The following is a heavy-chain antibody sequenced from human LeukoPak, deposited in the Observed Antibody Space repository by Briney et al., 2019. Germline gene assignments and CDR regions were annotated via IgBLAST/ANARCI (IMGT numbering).Heavy chain of an antibody. CDR1: GFTFSSYW. J-gene: IGHJ4*02. CDR2: INSDGSST. D-gene: IGHD4-17*01. Sequence: GGSLRLSCAASGFTFSSYWMHWVHQAPGKGLVWVSRINSDGSSTSYADSVKGRFTISRDNAKNTLYLQMNSLRAEDTAVYYCASSDYGDYSLDYWGQGTLVTVSS. V-gene: IGHV3-74*01. CDR3: ASSDYGDYSLDY.